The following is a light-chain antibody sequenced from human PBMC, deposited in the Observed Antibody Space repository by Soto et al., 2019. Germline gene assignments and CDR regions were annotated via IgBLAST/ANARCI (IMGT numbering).Light chain of an antibody. CDR1: QSVAKSY. CDR2: GAS. V-gene: IGKV3-20*01. CDR3: LQYASSPLT. J-gene: IGKJ4*01. Sequence: ETVLTQSPGTLSLSPGERATLSCRASQSVAKSYLAWYQHKPGQGPRLLISGASSRATGIPDTFSGSGSGTDFTLTISRLEPEDCAVYYCLQYASSPLTFGGGTKVEI.